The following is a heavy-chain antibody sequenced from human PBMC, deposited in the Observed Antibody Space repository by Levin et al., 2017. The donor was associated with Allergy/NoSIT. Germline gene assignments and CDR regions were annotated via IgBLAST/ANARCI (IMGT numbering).Heavy chain of an antibody. CDR1: GYIFTGYY. D-gene: IGHD1-26*01. CDR2: INPNSGDT. CDR3: ARAVGARGFDP. J-gene: IGHJ5*02. Sequence: ASVKVSCKASGYIFTGYYIHWVRQAPGQGLEWVAWINPNSGDTKYAQKFQGRVTMTRDTSISTAYMELSSLRSDDTAVYYCARAVGARGFDPWGQGTLVSVSS. V-gene: IGHV1-2*02.